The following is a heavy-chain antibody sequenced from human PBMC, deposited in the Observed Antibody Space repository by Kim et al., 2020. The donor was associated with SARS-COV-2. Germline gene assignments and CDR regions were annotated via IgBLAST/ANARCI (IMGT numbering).Heavy chain of an antibody. CDR3: ARDVRYDSSGYYDIFRDY. D-gene: IGHD3-22*01. CDR1: GFTFSSYW. V-gene: IGHV3-7*01. CDR2: IKQDGSEK. J-gene: IGHJ4*02. Sequence: GGSLRLSCAASGFTFSSYWMSWVRQAPGKGLEWVANIKQDGSEKYYLDSVKGRFTISRDNAKNSLYLQMNSLRAEDTAVYYCARDVRYDSSGYYDIFRDYWGQGTLVTVSS.